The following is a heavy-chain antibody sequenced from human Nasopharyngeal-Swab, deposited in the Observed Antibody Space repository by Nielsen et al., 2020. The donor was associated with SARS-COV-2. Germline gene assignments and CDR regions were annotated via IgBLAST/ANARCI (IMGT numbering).Heavy chain of an antibody. Sequence: SQTLSLICAVSGYSLSSGYYWGWIRQSPGKGLEWIGAMFHRGSTYLNPSLKSRVTISIDTSKNQFSLELSSVTAADTAVYYCARIAVASADYYYYMDVWGKGTTVTVSS. CDR2: MFHRGST. V-gene: IGHV4-38-2*01. D-gene: IGHD6-19*01. J-gene: IGHJ6*03. CDR1: GYSLSSGYY. CDR3: ARIAVASADYYYYMDV.